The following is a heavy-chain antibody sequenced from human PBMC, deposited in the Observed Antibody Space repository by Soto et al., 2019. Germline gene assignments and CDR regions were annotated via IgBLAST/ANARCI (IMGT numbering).Heavy chain of an antibody. D-gene: IGHD2-2*01. J-gene: IGHJ5*02. CDR3: ARDPRLVPASRGCVFDP. V-gene: IGHV3-33*01. CDR2: VWYDGSNP. CDR1: GFSFGIYG. Sequence: GGSLRLSCAASGFSFGIYGMHWVRQARGKGLEWVAVVWYDGSNPDYADSVQGRFRISRDNGKNTLFLQMNSLRPEDTAVYYCARDPRLVPASRGCVFDPWGRGTLVTVSS.